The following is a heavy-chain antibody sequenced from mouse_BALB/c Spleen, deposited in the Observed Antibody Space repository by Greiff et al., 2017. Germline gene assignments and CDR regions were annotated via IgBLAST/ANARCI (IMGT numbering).Heavy chain of an antibody. CDR2: IWGDGST. V-gene: IGHV2-6-7*01. CDR1: GFSLTGYG. CDR3: ARVITTVGQYYAMDY. Sequence: VQLQESGPGLVAPSQSLSITCTVSGFSLTGYGVNWVRQPPGKGLEWLGMIWGDGSTDYNSALKSRLSISKDNSKSQVFLKMNSLQTDDTARYYCARVITTVGQYYAMDYWGQGTSVTVSA. D-gene: IGHD1-1*01. J-gene: IGHJ4*01.